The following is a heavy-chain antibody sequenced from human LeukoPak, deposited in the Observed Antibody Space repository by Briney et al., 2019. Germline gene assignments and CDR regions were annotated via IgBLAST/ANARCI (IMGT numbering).Heavy chain of an antibody. CDR2: INPSGGST. V-gene: IGHV1-46*01. CDR3: ASLGTRGYSSSSRGWFDP. Sequence: ASVKVSCKASGYTSTSYYMHWVQQAPGQGLEWMGIINPSGGSTSYAQKFQGRVTMTRDTSTSTVYMELSSLRSEDTAVYYCASLGTRGYSSSSRGWFDPWGQGTLVTVSS. D-gene: IGHD6-6*01. CDR1: GYTSTSYY. J-gene: IGHJ5*02.